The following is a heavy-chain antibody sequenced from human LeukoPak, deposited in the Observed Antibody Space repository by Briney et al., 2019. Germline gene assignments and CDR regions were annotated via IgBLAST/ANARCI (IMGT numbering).Heavy chain of an antibody. CDR3: ARGRRYYDTSGYHAFDI. Sequence: GASVKVSCKASGYTFTGYYMHWVRQAPGQGLEWMGWINPNSGGTNYAQKFQGRVTVTRDTSISTAYMELSRLRSDDTAVYYCARGRRYYDTSGYHAFDIWGQGTMVTVSS. J-gene: IGHJ3*02. CDR2: INPNSGGT. CDR1: GYTFTGYY. D-gene: IGHD3-22*01. V-gene: IGHV1-2*02.